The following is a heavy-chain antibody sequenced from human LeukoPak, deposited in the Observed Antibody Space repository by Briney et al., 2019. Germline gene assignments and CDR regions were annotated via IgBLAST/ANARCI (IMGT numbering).Heavy chain of an antibody. CDR3: ARDRSVTTLSFFDY. CDR1: GYTLTNYG. D-gene: IGHD4-17*01. Sequence: ASVKVSCKASGYTLTNYGISWVRQAPGQGLEWMGWISAYNGNTNYAQKFQGRVTMTRDTSTSTVYMELSSLRSEDTAVYYCARDRSVTTLSFFDYWGQGTLVTVPS. V-gene: IGHV1-18*01. J-gene: IGHJ4*02. CDR2: ISAYNGNT.